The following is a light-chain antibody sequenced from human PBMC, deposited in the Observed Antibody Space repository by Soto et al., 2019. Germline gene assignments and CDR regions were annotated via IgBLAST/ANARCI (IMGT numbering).Light chain of an antibody. CDR3: SSYTSSSTL. CDR1: SSDVGGYNY. J-gene: IGLJ2*01. V-gene: IGLV2-14*03. Sequence: QSVLTQPASVSGSPGQSITISCTGTSSDVGGYNYVSWYQQHPGKAPKLMIYDVSNRPSGVSYRFSGSKSSNTASLTISGHQDEDEADYYCSSYTSSSTLFGGGTKLTVL. CDR2: DVS.